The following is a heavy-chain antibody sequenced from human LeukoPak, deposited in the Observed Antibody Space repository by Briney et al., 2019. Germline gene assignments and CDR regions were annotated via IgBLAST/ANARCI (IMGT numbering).Heavy chain of an antibody. V-gene: IGHV3-21*01. D-gene: IGHD4-11*01. CDR3: ARDSTVTNFDY. Sequence: GGSLRLSCAASGFTVSSNYMSWVRQAPGKGLEWVSSISSSSSYIYYADSVKGRFTISRDNAKNSLYLQMNSLRAEDTAVYYCARDSTVTNFDYWGQGTLVTVSS. J-gene: IGHJ4*02. CDR2: ISSSSSYI. CDR1: GFTVSSNY.